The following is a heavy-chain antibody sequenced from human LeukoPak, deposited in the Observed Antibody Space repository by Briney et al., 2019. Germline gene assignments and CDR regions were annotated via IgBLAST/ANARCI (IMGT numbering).Heavy chain of an antibody. V-gene: IGHV1-18*01. Sequence: GASVKVSCKASGYTFTTYGISWVRQAPGQGLEWVGWISPYNGNTNYAQKLQGRVTMTTDTSTSTAYMQLRSLRSDDTAVYYRARDRNIVVVPAALYYYYYGMDVWGQGTTVTVSS. CDR2: ISPYNGNT. J-gene: IGHJ6*02. CDR3: ARDRNIVVVPAALYYYYYGMDV. D-gene: IGHD2-2*01. CDR1: GYTFTTYG.